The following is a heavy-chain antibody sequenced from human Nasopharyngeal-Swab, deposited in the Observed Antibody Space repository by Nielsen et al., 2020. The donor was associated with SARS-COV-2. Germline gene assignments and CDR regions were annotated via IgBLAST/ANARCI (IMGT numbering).Heavy chain of an antibody. Sequence: GGSLRPSCAASGFTFSNYGMPWVRKAPGKGLEWVAVIWYDGSNKYYADSVKGRFTISRDNSKNTVYLQMNSLRAEDTAVYYCAAAPSGDYGGYWGQGTLVTVSS. V-gene: IGHV3-33*01. D-gene: IGHD4-23*01. CDR1: GFTFSNYG. CDR3: AAAPSGDYGGY. J-gene: IGHJ4*02. CDR2: IWYDGSNK.